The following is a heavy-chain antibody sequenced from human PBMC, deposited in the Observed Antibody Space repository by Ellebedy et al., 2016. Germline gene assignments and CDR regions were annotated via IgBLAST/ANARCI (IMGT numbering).Heavy chain of an antibody. CDR3: AKDRTSTWHSWVDQ. CDR2: ISSSGGRA. J-gene: IGHJ4*02. V-gene: IGHV3-23*01. Sequence: GESLKISXAASGFTFSNYDMTWVRQAPGKGLEWVSEISSSGGRAYYAHSVKGRFTIFRDNSNNTLYQEMNDLRADDTAVYYCAKDRTSTWHSWVDQWGQGTLVTVSS. CDR1: GFTFSNYD. D-gene: IGHD6-13*01.